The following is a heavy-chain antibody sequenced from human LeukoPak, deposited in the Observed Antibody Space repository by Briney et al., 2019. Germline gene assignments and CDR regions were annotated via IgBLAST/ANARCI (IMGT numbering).Heavy chain of an antibody. V-gene: IGHV5-51*01. J-gene: IGHJ4*02. CDR1: GYSFTSYW. D-gene: IGHD2-15*01. Sequence: GESLKISCKGSGYSFTSYWIGWVRQMPGKGLEWMGIIYPGDSDTRYSPSFQGQVTISADKSISTAYLQWSSLKASDTAIYYCARLGACSGNTCYSGDYWGQGTLVTVSS. CDR3: ARLGACSGNTCYSGDY. CDR2: IYPGDSDT.